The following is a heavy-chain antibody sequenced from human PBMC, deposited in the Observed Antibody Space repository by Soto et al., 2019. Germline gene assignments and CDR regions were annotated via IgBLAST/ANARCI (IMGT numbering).Heavy chain of an antibody. Sequence: SQTLSLTCAISGDSVSSNSAAWNWIRQSPSRGLEWLGRTFYRSKWYTDYAVSLEGRITIKPDTSKNLFSLQLHSVTPDDTAVYYCARDLWFADVGKPGIALDDCWGQGTQVTVSS. J-gene: IGHJ4*02. D-gene: IGHD3-10*01. CDR1: GDSVSSNSAA. CDR3: ARDLWFADVGKPGIALDDC. CDR2: TFYRSKWYT. V-gene: IGHV6-1*01.